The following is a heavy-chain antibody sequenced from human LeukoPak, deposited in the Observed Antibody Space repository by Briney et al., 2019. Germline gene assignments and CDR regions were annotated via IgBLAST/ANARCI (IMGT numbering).Heavy chain of an antibody. D-gene: IGHD2-15*01. Sequence: SETLSLTCTVSGGSISSSSYYWGWIRQPPGKGLEWIGSIYYSGSTYYNPSLKSRVTISVDTSKNQFSLKLSSVTAADTAVYYCARGFSGGSWFDYWGQGTLVTVSS. CDR1: GGSISSSSYY. CDR3: ARGFSGGSWFDY. J-gene: IGHJ4*02. CDR2: IYYSGST. V-gene: IGHV4-39*01.